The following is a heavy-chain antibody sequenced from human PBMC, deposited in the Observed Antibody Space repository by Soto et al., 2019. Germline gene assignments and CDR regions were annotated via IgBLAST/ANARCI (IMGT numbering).Heavy chain of an antibody. J-gene: IGHJ6*02. CDR2: IKQDGSEK. CDR3: ARGAAMAYYYYYGMDV. CDR1: GFTFSSYW. V-gene: IGHV3-7*01. D-gene: IGHD5-18*01. Sequence: GGSPRLSCAASGFTFSSYWMSWVRQAPGKGLEWVANIKQDGSEKYYVDSVKGRFTISRDNAKNSLYLQMNSLRAEDTAVYYCARGAAMAYYYYYGMDVWGQGTTVTVYS.